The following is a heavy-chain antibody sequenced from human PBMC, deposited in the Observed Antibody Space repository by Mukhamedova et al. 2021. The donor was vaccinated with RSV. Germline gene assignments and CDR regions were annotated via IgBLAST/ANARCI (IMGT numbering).Heavy chain of an antibody. Sequence: QAPGKGLEWMGGFDPEDGETIYAQKFQGRVTMTEDTSTDTAYMELSSLRSEDTAVYYCATDFIRAPTVTTDYWGQGTLVTVSS. J-gene: IGHJ4*02. V-gene: IGHV1-24*01. D-gene: IGHD4-17*01. CDR3: ATDFIRAPTVTTDY. CDR2: FDPEDGET.